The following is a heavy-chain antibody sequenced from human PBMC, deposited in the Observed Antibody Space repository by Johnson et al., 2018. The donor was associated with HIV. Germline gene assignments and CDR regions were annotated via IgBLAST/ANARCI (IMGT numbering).Heavy chain of an antibody. J-gene: IGHJ3*02. CDR3: ARATSASGTDNDAFDI. V-gene: IGHV3-23*04. Sequence: VQLVESGGGLVQPGGSLRLSCAASGFTFRSYAMGWVRQAPGAGLEWVSVVSATGDRTYYADSVKGRFTISRDNSKNTLYVQMNSLRAEDTAIYHCARATSASGTDNDAFDIWGQGTMVTVSS. CDR1: GFTFRSYA. CDR2: VSATGDRT. D-gene: IGHD6-13*01.